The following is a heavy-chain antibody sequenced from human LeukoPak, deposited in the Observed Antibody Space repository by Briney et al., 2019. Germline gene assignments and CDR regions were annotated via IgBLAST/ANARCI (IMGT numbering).Heavy chain of an antibody. CDR1: GFTFSSYA. CDR3: VRGGSQPITMHVFDY. Sequence: PGGSLRLSCAASGFTFSSYALGWVRQAPGRGLEWVSIISGSGAITYYANSDVKGRFSISRDSSKNTMYMQMNSLRVEDTAVYYCVRGGSQPITMHVFDYWGQGTLVTVSS. V-gene: IGHV3-23*01. D-gene: IGHD3-10*01. CDR2: ISGSGAIT. J-gene: IGHJ4*02.